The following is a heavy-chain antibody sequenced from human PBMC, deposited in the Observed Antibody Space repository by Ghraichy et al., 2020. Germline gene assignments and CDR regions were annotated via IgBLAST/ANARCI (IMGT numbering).Heavy chain of an antibody. CDR3: ARVADGGNYFDY. CDR1: GFTFSSYA. Sequence: GGSLRLSCAASGFTFSSYAMSWVRQAPGKGLEWVSGISGSGGSTYYADSVKGRFPISRDNSKNTLYLQMNSLRADDTAVYYCARVADGGNYFDYWGQGTLVTVSS. V-gene: IGHV3-23*01. D-gene: IGHD2-15*01. CDR2: ISGSGGST. J-gene: IGHJ4*02.